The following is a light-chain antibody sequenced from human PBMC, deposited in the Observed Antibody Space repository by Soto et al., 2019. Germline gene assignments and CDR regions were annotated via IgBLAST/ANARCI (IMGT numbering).Light chain of an antibody. J-gene: IGLJ1*01. Sequence: QSVLTQPRSVSGPPGQSVTISCTGTSSDVGSYNYVSWYQQHPGKAPKLMIYDVSKRPSGVPDRFSGSKSGNTASLTISGLQAEDEADYYCCSYAGSYTLYVFGTGTKVTAL. V-gene: IGLV2-11*01. CDR2: DVS. CDR1: SSDVGSYNY. CDR3: CSYAGSYTLYV.